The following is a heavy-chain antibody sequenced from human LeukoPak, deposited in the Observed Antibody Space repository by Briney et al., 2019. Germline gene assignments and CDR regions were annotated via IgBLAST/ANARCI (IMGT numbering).Heavy chain of an antibody. CDR1: GFTFTTFW. Sequence: GGSLRLSCAASGFTFTTFWVNWVRQVPGKGLVWVSLINPDGSTTTYADSVKGRFTISRDNAKNTVYLQMNSLRGEDTAVYYCARDLYGSRDRWGQESLVTVSS. CDR3: ARDLYGSRDR. V-gene: IGHV3-74*01. D-gene: IGHD3-16*01. J-gene: IGHJ5*02. CDR2: INPDGSTT.